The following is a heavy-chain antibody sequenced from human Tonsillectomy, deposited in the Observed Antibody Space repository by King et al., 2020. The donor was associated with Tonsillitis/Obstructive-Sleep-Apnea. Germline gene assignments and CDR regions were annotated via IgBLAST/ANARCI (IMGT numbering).Heavy chain of an antibody. CDR1: RLTFSSYA. Sequence: QLVQSGGGVVQPGRSLRLYCAASRLTFSSYAMHWVRQVPGKGLEWVAVISYDGGNKYYADSVKGRFTISRDNSKNTLYLQMNSLRAEDTAVYYCAREDGYCSGGSCYSKAFDIWGQGTMVTVSS. CDR2: ISYDGGNK. D-gene: IGHD2-15*01. V-gene: IGHV3-30*01. CDR3: AREDGYCSGGSCYSKAFDI. J-gene: IGHJ3*02.